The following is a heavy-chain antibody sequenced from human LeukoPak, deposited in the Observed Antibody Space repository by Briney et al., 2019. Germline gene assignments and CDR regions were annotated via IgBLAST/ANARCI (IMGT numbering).Heavy chain of an antibody. CDR3: ARAIGSGSYYSQIQYFDY. CDR2: IYYSGST. V-gene: IGHV4-30-4*01. Sequence: SQTLSLTCTVSGGSISSGDYYWSWIRQPPGKGLEWIGYIYYSGSTYYNPSLKSRVTISVDTSKNQFSLKLSSVTAADTAVYYCARAIGSGSYYSQIQYFDYWGQGTLVTVSS. CDR1: GGSISSGDYY. J-gene: IGHJ4*02. D-gene: IGHD3-10*01.